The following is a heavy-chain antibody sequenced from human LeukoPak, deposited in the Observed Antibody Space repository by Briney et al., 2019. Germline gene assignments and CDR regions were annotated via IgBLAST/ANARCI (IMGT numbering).Heavy chain of an antibody. V-gene: IGHV3-21*01. D-gene: IGHD3-22*01. CDR3: ARDGRDYYDSSGYYYAVLDY. J-gene: IGHJ4*02. CDR2: IXXXXSYI. Sequence: SIXXXXSYIYYADSVKGRFTISRDNAKNSLYLQMHSLRAEDTAVYYCARDGRDYYDSSGYYYAVLDYWGQGTLVTVSS.